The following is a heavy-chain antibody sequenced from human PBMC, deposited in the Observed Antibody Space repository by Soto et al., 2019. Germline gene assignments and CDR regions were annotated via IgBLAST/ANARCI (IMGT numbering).Heavy chain of an antibody. J-gene: IGHJ4*02. Sequence: QITLNESGPTVVRPTETLNLTCRFSGFSLTTSGVGVGWIRQSPGKAPEWLALIYWDDDKRYSASLKSRLTITKDTSKNQVVLTVSDLDPTDTATYYCAHRVLRTVFGLVTTTAIYFDFWGQGTPFAVSS. CDR2: IYWDDDK. CDR1: GFSLTTSGVG. V-gene: IGHV2-5*02. CDR3: AHRVLRTVFGLVTTTAIYFDF. D-gene: IGHD3-3*01.